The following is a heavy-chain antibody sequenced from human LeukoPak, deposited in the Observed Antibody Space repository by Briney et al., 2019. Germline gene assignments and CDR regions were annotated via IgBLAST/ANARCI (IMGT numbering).Heavy chain of an antibody. Sequence: GGSLRLSCAASGFTFSTYSMNWVRQAPGKGLEWVANIKQDGSEKYYVDSVKGRFTTSRDNAKNSLYLQMNSLRAEDTAVYYCARDGLQFLDYWGQGTLVTVSS. CDR3: ARDGLQFLDY. D-gene: IGHD4-11*01. J-gene: IGHJ4*02. V-gene: IGHV3-7*03. CDR1: GFTFSTYS. CDR2: IKQDGSEK.